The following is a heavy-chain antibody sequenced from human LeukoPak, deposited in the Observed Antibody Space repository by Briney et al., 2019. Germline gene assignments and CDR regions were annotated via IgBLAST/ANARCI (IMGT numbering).Heavy chain of an antibody. D-gene: IGHD2-2*02. V-gene: IGHV1-69*13. CDR2: IIPIFGTA. J-gene: IGHJ5*02. CDR1: GGTFSSYA. CDR3: ARGEDCSSTSCYTPPSHNWFDP. Sequence: SVKVSCKASGGTFSSYAISWVRQAPGQRLEWMGGIIPIFGTANYAQKFQGRVTITADESTSTAYMELSSLRSEDTAVYYCARGEDCSSTSCYTPPSHNWFDPWGQGTLVTVSS.